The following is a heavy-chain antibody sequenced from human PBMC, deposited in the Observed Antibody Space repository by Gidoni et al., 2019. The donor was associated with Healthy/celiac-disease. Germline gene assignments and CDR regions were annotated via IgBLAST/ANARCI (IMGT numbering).Heavy chain of an antibody. D-gene: IGHD6-19*01. CDR2: ISSSSSYI. CDR3: ARGGYSSGESSSY. V-gene: IGHV3-21*01. CDR1: GFTFSSYS. Sequence: EVQLVESGGGLVKPGGSLRLSCAAYGFTFSSYSMNWVRQAPGKGLAWVSSISSSSSYIYYADSVKGRFTISRDNAKNSLYLQMNSLRAEDTAVYYCARGGYSSGESSSYWGQGTLVTVSS. J-gene: IGHJ4*02.